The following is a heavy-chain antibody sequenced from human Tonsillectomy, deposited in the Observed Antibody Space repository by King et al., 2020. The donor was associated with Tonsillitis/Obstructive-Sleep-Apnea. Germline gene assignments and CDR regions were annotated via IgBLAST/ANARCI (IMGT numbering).Heavy chain of an antibody. D-gene: IGHD2-21*01. CDR1: GFTFSNYD. CDR3: ARGLVIDL. V-gene: IGHV3-33*01. Sequence: VQLVESGGGVVQPGRSLRLSCAASGFTFSNYDMHWVRQAPGKGLEWVAVIWYDGTNKYYADAVRGRFTISRENSKNTLYLQMNSLRAEDTAVYYCARGLVIDLWGQGTLVTVSS. CDR2: IWYDGTNK. J-gene: IGHJ4*02.